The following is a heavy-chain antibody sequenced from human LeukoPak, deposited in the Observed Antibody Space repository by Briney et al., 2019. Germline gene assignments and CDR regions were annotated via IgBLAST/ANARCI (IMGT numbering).Heavy chain of an antibody. J-gene: IGHJ6*03. CDR1: GFTFSSYE. Sequence: AGGSLRLSCAASGFTFSSYEMNWVRQAPGKGLEWVSYISSSGSTIYYADSVKGRFTISRDNAKNSLYLQMNSLRAEDTAVYYCARDPYSGSYGADYYYYMDVWGKGTTVTVSS. V-gene: IGHV3-48*03. CDR3: ARDPYSGSYGADYYYYMDV. D-gene: IGHD1-26*01. CDR2: ISSSGSTI.